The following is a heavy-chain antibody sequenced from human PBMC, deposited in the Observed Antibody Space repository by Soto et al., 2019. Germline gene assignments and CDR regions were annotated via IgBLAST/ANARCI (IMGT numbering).Heavy chain of an antibody. Sequence: QVLLVQSGAEVKKPGASVKVSCKASGYIFTSFYMHWVRQAPGQGLVWMGIIYPGGGRASYTQKFQGSLIMTRDKSTRTVDMELSSLRSEDTAVYYCARDSDIVVSSVPMGAGYYYNALDIWGQGTTVTVSS. CDR2: IYPGGGRA. CDR1: GYIFTSFY. J-gene: IGHJ6*02. D-gene: IGHD2-15*01. V-gene: IGHV1-46*01. CDR3: ARDSDIVVSSVPMGAGYYYNALDI.